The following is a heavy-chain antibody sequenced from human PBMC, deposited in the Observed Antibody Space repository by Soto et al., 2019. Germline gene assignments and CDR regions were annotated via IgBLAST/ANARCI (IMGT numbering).Heavy chain of an antibody. CDR3: ARESLKTGSDS. CDR1: GDSVSSTSYY. CDR2: IYFSGYS. D-gene: IGHD5-12*01. J-gene: IGHJ4*02. Sequence: SETLSLTCTVSGDSVSSTSYYWSWIRQPPGKGLEWIGYIYFSGYSNYSPSLKSRVTISVDTSKNQFTLTVSSVTPGDTAVYYCARESLKTGSDSWGQGTLVXVS. V-gene: IGHV4-61*01.